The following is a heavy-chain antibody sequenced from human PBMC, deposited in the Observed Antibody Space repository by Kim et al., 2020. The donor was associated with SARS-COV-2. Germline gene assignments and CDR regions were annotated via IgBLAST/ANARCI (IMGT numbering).Heavy chain of an antibody. V-gene: IGHV3-23*01. D-gene: IGHD2-2*02. J-gene: IGHJ4*02. CDR2: IKSGSTT. CDR3: AKGGGPSCYSAGDY. Sequence: GGSLRLSCAASGFTFRNFAMSWVRQAPGKGLEWVSCIKSGSTTYYANSVKGRFTISRDDSTNTVYLEMNSLRAEDTAVYYCAKGGGPSCYSAGDYWGQGSLVTVSS. CDR1: GFTFRNFA.